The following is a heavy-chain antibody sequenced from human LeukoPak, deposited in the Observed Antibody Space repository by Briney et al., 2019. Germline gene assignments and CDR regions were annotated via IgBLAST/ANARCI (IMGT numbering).Heavy chain of an antibody. CDR3: ARPDYDFWSGSPGGNYMDV. Sequence: GGSLRLSCTASGFKFADAHMHWVRQPPGKGLEWVALITWGATDSYYADSVKGRFTISRDNAKNSLYLQMDSLRAEDKAVYYCARPDYDFWSGSPGGNYMDVWGKGTTVTVSS. D-gene: IGHD3-3*01. V-gene: IGHV3-20*04. J-gene: IGHJ6*03. CDR2: ITWGATDS. CDR1: GFKFADAH.